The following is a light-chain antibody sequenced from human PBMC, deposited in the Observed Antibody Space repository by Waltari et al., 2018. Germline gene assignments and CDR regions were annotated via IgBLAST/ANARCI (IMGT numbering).Light chain of an antibody. J-gene: IGKJ1*01. CDR1: KSVSTN. Sequence: EVVMTQSPATRSLSPGERAPLSCRASKSVSTNLAWYQQKPGQAPRLLIYAASTRATGIPARFSGSGSGTEFSLTISSLQSEDFAVYYCQQANSFPVAFGQGTKVEIK. CDR3: QQANSFPVA. V-gene: IGKV3-15*01. CDR2: AAS.